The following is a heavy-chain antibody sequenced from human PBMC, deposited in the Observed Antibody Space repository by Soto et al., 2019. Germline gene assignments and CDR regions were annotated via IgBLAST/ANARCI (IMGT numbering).Heavy chain of an antibody. D-gene: IGHD3-3*01. CDR2: IYWDDEK. V-gene: IGHV2-5*02. Sequence: QITLNESGPTLVKPTETLTLTCTFSGFSLSTSGVGVGWIRQSPGKAPEWLALIYWDDEKRYSASLKSRLTISKDTSKNQVVLTMANLDPADTATYHCAHRVLRTVFGLVTTTAIYFDFWGQGTPVAVS. J-gene: IGHJ4*02. CDR3: AHRVLRTVFGLVTTTAIYFDF. CDR1: GFSLSTSGVG.